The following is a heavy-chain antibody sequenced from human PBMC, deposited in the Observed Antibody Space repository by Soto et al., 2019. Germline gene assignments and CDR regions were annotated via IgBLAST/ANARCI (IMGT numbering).Heavy chain of an antibody. CDR1: GGTFSSYA. Sequence: ASVKVSCKASGGTFSSYAISWVRQAPGQGLEWMGGIIPIFGTANYAQKFQGRVTITADESTSTAYMELSSLRSEDTAVYYCASETYQGYGMDVWGQGTTVTVSS. V-gene: IGHV1-69*13. J-gene: IGHJ6*02. CDR2: IIPIFGTA. CDR3: ASETYQGYGMDV.